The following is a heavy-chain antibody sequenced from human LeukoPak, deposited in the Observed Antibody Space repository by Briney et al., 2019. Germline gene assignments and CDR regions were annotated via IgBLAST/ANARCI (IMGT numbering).Heavy chain of an antibody. CDR1: GGSIGSYY. V-gene: IGHV4-59*01. J-gene: IGHJ5*02. Sequence: SETLSLTCTVSGGSIGSYYWSWIRQPPGKGLEWIGYIYYSGSTNYNPSLKSRVTISVDTSKNQFSLKLSSVTAADTAVYYCARGNRYCSSTSCYTYWFDPWGQGTLVTVSS. CDR2: IYYSGST. CDR3: ARGNRYCSSTSCYTYWFDP. D-gene: IGHD2-2*02.